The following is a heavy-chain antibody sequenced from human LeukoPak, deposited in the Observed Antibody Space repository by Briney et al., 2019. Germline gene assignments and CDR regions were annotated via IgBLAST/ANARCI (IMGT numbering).Heavy chain of an antibody. V-gene: IGHV3-66*01. J-gene: IGHJ4*02. Sequence: GGSLRLSCAVSGFTVSSNNMSWVRQAPGKGLEWVSVIYGGGSTYYADSVKGRFTISRDNSKNTLYLQMNSLRAEDTAVYYCARAASVAGTYALNHWGQGTLVTVSS. CDR1: GFTVSSNN. CDR3: ARAASVAGTYALNH. D-gene: IGHD6-19*01. CDR2: IYGGGST.